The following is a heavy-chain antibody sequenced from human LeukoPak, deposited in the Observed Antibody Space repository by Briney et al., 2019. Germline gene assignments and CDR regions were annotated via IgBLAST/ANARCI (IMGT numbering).Heavy chain of an antibody. CDR3: AKIRACTTTSCYRTYGMDV. Sequence: GGSLRLSCAASGFTFSSYAMSWVRQAPGKGLEWVSAIGGSGGNTYYADSVKGRFTISRDTSKNTLYLQMNSLRAEDTAVYYCAKIRACTTTSCYRTYGMDVWSQGTTVTVSS. CDR2: IGGSGGNT. D-gene: IGHD2-2*01. V-gene: IGHV3-23*01. CDR1: GFTFSSYA. J-gene: IGHJ6*02.